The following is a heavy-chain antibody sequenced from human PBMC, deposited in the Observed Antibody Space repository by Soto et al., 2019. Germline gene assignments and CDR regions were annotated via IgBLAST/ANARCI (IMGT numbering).Heavy chain of an antibody. V-gene: IGHV1-46*01. CDR1: GYTFTSYY. Sequence: QVQLVQSGAEVKKPGASVKVSCKASGYTFTSYYMHWVRQAPGQGLEWMGIINPSGGSTNYAQKFQGRVTMTRDTSTSTVYMELSSLRSEDTAIYYCATEKYSRSSNTNWIDPWGQGTLVTVSS. D-gene: IGHD6-6*01. CDR2: INPSGGST. CDR3: ATEKYSRSSNTNWIDP. J-gene: IGHJ5*02.